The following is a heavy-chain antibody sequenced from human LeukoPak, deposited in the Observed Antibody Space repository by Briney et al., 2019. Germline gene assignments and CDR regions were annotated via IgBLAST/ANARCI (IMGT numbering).Heavy chain of an antibody. CDR3: ARSNNIVGATYFDY. V-gene: IGHV3-64*02. D-gene: IGHD1-26*01. CDR1: GXTFSTYA. CDR2: ISSDGGST. J-gene: IGHJ4*02. Sequence: QPGGSLRLSCAASGXTFSTYAMHWVRQAPGKGLEYISSISSDGGSTYYADSVKGRFTISRDNSKNTLYLQMGRLRAEDMAEYYCARSNNIVGATYFDYWGQGTLVTVSS.